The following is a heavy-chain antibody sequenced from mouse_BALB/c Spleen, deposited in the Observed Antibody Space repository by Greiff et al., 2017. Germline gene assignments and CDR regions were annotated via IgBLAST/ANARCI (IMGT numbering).Heavy chain of an antibody. D-gene: IGHD2-1*01. CDR1: GFSLTSYG. CDR3: AREEMVRRGYAMDY. V-gene: IGHV2-9*02. J-gene: IGHJ4*01. Sequence: VQLQESGPGLVAPSQSLSITCTVSGFSLTSYGVHWVRQPPGKGLEWLGVIWAGGSTNYNSALMSRLSISKDNSKSQVFLKMNSLQTDDTAMYYCAREEMVRRGYAMDYWGQGTSVTVSS. CDR2: IWAGGST.